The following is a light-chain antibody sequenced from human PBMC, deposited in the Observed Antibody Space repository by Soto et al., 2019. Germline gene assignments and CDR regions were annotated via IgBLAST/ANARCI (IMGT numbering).Light chain of an antibody. V-gene: IGKV3-20*01. CDR1: QSVSSSY. Sequence: EIVLTQSPGTLSLSAGERATLSCRASQSVSSSYLAWYQQKPGQAPRLLIYGASSRATGMPDRFSGSGSGTDFTLTISRLEPEDFAVYYCQQYGSSPPTFGQGTKVEIK. J-gene: IGKJ1*01. CDR2: GAS. CDR3: QQYGSSPPT.